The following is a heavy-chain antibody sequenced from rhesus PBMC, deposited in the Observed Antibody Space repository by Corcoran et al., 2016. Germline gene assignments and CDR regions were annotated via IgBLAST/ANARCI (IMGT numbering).Heavy chain of an antibody. Sequence: QLQLQESGPGLVKPSETLSVTCAVSGGSISSSYWSWIRQAPGKGLEWIGYIYGSGSSANYNPSLKSRVTLSVDTSKNQLSLKLSSVTTADTAVYYCARGECADYWGQGVLVTVSS. V-gene: IGHV4-169*01. CDR3: ARGECADY. D-gene: IGHD3-34*01. CDR2: IYGSGSSA. J-gene: IGHJ4*01. CDR1: GGSISSSY.